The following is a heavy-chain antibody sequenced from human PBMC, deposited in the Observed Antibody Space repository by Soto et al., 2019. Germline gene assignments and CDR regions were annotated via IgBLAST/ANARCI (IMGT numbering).Heavy chain of an antibody. D-gene: IGHD2-15*01. J-gene: IGHJ6*03. CDR3: ARDAASRTRRWKYYYIDV. Sequence: GGSLRLSCAASGFSFSNYCMSWVRQTSGRGLEWVANIKEDGSEGNYVDSVKGRFTISRDNTKNSLFLQMNSLRVEDTAVYFCARDAASRTRRWKYYYIDVWGEGTTVTVSS. CDR1: GFSFSNYC. V-gene: IGHV3-7*01. CDR2: IKEDGSEG.